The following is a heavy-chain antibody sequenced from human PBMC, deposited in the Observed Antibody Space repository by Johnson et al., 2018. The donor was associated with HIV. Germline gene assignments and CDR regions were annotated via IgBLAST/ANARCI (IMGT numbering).Heavy chain of an antibody. J-gene: IGHJ3*02. CDR3: ARGIGDEYAFDI. CDR2: IYATNNT. D-gene: IGHD2-21*01. Sequence: VQLVESGGGLVQPGWSLRLSCAASGFSVSDNYVSWVRHAPGKGLEWVSVIYATNNTYYGDSVKGRFILSRDNSKNTLYLQMNSLRVEDTALYYCARGIGDEYAFDIWGQGTMVTVSS. CDR1: GFSVSDNY. V-gene: IGHV3-66*01.